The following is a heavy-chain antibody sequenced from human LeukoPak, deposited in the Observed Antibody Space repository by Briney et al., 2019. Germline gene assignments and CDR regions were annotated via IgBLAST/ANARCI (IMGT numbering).Heavy chain of an antibody. D-gene: IGHD2-8*01. V-gene: IGHV1-2*02. CDR2: INPNSGGT. Sequence: ASVTVSFKASGYTFTVYYMHWVRQAPGQGREWMGWINPNSGGTNYAQKFQGRVTMTRDTSISTAYVDLSRLTSDDTAVYYCARSEIYCNNGFCYREPCDYWGQGTLVTVSS. CDR3: ARSEIYCNNGFCYREPCDY. J-gene: IGHJ4*02. CDR1: GYTFTVYY.